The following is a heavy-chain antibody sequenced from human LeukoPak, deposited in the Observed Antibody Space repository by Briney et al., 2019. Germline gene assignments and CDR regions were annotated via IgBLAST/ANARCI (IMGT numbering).Heavy chain of an antibody. D-gene: IGHD4-17*01. J-gene: IGHJ5*02. Sequence: ASVKVSCKASGYTFTSYNMHWVRQAPGQGLEWMGIINPSGGSTNYAQKFQGRVTMTRDTSTSTVYMELSSLRSEDTAVYYCAKDREVTTEADGNWFDPWGQGTLVTVSS. CDR2: INPSGGST. CDR1: GYTFTSYN. CDR3: AKDREVTTEADGNWFDP. V-gene: IGHV1-46*01.